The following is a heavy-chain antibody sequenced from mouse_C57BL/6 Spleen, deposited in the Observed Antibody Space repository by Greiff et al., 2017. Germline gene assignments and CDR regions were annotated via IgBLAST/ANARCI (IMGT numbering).Heavy chain of an antibody. V-gene: IGHV1-20*02. D-gene: IGHD2-5*01. J-gene: IGHJ4*01. CDR1: GYSFTGYF. Sequence: EVQLQQSGPELVKPGASVKISCKASGYSFTGYFMNWVMQSHGKSLEWIGRINPYNGDTFYNQKFKGKATLTVDKSSSTAHMELRSLPSEDSAVYYCARRSNFYAMDYWGQGTSVTVSS. CDR2: INPYNGDT. CDR3: ARRSNFYAMDY.